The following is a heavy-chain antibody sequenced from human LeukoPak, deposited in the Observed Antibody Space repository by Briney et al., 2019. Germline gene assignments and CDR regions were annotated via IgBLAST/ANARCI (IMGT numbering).Heavy chain of an antibody. CDR2: INHGGST. Sequence: PGGSLRLSCAGSGFTFSSYSMNWVRQSPGKGLEWIGEINHGGSTNYNPSLKSRVTMSVDTSQTQFSLRLTSVRAADTAVYYCARGRYLTTLGGAAAGFLDYWGQGTVVTVSS. D-gene: IGHD6-13*01. V-gene: IGHV4-34*01. J-gene: IGHJ4*02. CDR1: GFTFSSYS. CDR3: ARGRYLTTLGGAAAGFLDY.